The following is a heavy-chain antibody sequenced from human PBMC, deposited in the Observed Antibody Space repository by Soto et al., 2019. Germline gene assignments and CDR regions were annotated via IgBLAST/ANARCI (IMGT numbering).Heavy chain of an antibody. CDR2: ISSSSSYI. CDR1: GFTFSSYS. D-gene: IGHD2-15*01. Sequence: EVQLVESGGGLVKPGGSLRLSCAASGFTFSSYSMNWVRQAPGKGLEWVSSISSSSSYIYYADSVKGRCTISRDNAKNSLDLQMNSLRAEDTAVYYCARVQKDTTLDYWGQGTLVTVSS. V-gene: IGHV3-21*01. J-gene: IGHJ4*02. CDR3: ARVQKDTTLDY.